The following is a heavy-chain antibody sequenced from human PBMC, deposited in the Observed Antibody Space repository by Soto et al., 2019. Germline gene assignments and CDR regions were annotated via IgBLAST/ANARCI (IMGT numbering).Heavy chain of an antibody. Sequence: HLGGSLRLSCAASGFTFSSYGMHWVRQAPGKGLEWVAVISYDGSNKYYADSVKGRFTISRDNSKNTLYLQMNSLRAEDTAVYYCAKTYYDFWSGPPYYYYYGMDVWGQGTTVTVSS. V-gene: IGHV3-30*18. CDR3: AKTYYDFWSGPPYYYYYGMDV. D-gene: IGHD3-3*01. CDR2: ISYDGSNK. CDR1: GFTFSSYG. J-gene: IGHJ6*02.